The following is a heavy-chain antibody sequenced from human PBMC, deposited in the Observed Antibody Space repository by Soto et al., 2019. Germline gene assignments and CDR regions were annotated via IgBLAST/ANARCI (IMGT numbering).Heavy chain of an antibody. D-gene: IGHD2-21*01. CDR2: VSGYNDKT. V-gene: IGHV1-18*04. J-gene: IGHJ4*02. Sequence: GGPVKGSCKASGYTLTNHGISWGRQAPGQGLEWMGWVSGYNDKTKSAQKFQGRVTMTTDTSTSTAYMELRSLRSDDTAVYYCARDFYPVAYFFDYWGQGTLVTVSS. CDR3: ARDFYPVAYFFDY. CDR1: GYTLTNHG.